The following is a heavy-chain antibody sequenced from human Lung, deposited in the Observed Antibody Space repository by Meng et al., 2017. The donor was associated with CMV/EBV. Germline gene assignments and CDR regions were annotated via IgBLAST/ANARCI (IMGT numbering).Heavy chain of an antibody. CDR2: IWYDGSKK. Sequence: SGFTFSNYGMQWVRQAPGKGLEWVAMIWYDGSKKFYADSVKGRFTISRDNSKNTLHLQMNNLSVEDMAVYYCASEEGYGSGSYFGDYWSQGTLVTVSS. V-gene: IGHV3-33*01. CDR3: ASEEGYGSGSYFGDY. J-gene: IGHJ4*02. D-gene: IGHD3-10*01. CDR1: GFTFSNYG.